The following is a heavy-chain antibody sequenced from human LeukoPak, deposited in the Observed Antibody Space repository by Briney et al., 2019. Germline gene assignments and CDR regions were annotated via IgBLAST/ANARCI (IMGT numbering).Heavy chain of an antibody. CDR2: INHSGST. Sequence: SETLSLTCAVYGGSFSGYYWSWIRQPPGKGLEWIGEINHSGSTNYNPSLKSRVTISVDTSKNQFSLKLSSVTAADTAVYYCARETPSIAAAGPALDYWGQGTLVTVSS. CDR3: ARETPSIAAAGPALDY. J-gene: IGHJ4*02. D-gene: IGHD6-13*01. CDR1: GGSFSGYY. V-gene: IGHV4-34*01.